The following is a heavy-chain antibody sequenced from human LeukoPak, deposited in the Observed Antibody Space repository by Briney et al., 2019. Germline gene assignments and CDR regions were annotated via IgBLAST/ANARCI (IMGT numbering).Heavy chain of an antibody. CDR2: IKNDGSYR. CDR1: GFSFSNHW. V-gene: IGHV3-74*01. D-gene: IGHD5-24*01. CDR3: VRDRGYNVYDY. Sequence: QPGGSLRLSCEASGFSFSNHWMRWVRQAPGKGLVWVSRIKNDGSYRDYADTVKGRITISRANDKNTLYLQMNSLRDEDTAIYYCVRDRGYNVYDYWGQGTLVTVSS. J-gene: IGHJ4*02.